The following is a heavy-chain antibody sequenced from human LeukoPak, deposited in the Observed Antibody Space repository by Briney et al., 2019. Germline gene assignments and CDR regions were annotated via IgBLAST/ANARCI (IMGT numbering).Heavy chain of an antibody. V-gene: IGHV4-39*07. D-gene: IGHD6-13*01. CDR1: GGSISSGSYY. J-gene: IGHJ6*03. Sequence: PSQTLSLTCTVSGGSISSGSYYWSWIRQPPGKRLEWIGEINHSGSTNYNPSLKSRVTISVDTSKNQFSLKLSSVSAADTAVYYCARVRAAAGTALMDVWGKGTTVTVSS. CDR3: ARVRAAAGTALMDV. CDR2: INHSGST.